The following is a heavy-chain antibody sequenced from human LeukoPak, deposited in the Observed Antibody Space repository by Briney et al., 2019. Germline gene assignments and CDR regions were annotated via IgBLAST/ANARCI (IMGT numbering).Heavy chain of an antibody. CDR2: INQDGSEK. V-gene: IGHV3-7*02. Sequence: GGSLRLSCAASGFTFSNSGMSWVRQAPGKGLEWVANINQDGSEKNCVDSVKGRFTISRDNAKNSLYPQMNSLRAEDTAVYYCANNRASLDYWGQGTLVTVSS. CDR3: ANNRASLDY. J-gene: IGHJ4*02. D-gene: IGHD2/OR15-2a*01. CDR1: GFTFSNSG.